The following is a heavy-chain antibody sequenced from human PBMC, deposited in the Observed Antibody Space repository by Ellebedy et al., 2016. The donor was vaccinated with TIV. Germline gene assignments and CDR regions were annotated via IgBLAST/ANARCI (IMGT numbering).Heavy chain of an antibody. D-gene: IGHD3-22*01. CDR1: GDSISSRSHY. Sequence: SETLSLTCTVSGDSISSRSHYWGWIRQPPGKGLEWIGSFSYSGNTYYNSSLKSRVTISVDTSKNQFSLKLSSVTAADTAVYYCARHRGYSDSSAYEYLQNWGQGTLVTVSS. CDR2: FSYSGNT. V-gene: IGHV4-39*01. CDR3: ARHRGYSDSSAYEYLQN. J-gene: IGHJ1*01.